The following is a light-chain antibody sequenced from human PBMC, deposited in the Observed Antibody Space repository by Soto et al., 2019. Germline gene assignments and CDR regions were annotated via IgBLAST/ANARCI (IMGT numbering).Light chain of an antibody. V-gene: IGLV2-23*01. J-gene: IGLJ2*01. Sequence: QSALTQPASVSGSPGQSITISCTGTSSDVGSYNLVSWYQQHPGKAPKLMIYEGSKRPSGVSNRFSGSKSGNTASLTISGLQAEDEADYYCATWDSSLGAVVFGGGTKLTVL. CDR1: SSDVGSYNL. CDR3: ATWDSSLGAVV. CDR2: EGS.